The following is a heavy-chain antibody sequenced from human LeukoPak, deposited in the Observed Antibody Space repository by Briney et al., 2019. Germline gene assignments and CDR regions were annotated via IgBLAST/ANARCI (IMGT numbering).Heavy chain of an antibody. J-gene: IGHJ4*02. CDR3: ARATPGGLHGYSFDY. D-gene: IGHD5-24*01. Sequence: ASVKVSCKASGYTFKNYDINWVRQATGQGLEWMGWMNPNSGNTGIAQKFQDRVSITRDTAINTAYMELTSLRSGDTAVYYCARATPGGLHGYSFDYWGQGTVVTVYS. CDR2: MNPNSGNT. V-gene: IGHV1-8*02. CDR1: GYTFKNYD.